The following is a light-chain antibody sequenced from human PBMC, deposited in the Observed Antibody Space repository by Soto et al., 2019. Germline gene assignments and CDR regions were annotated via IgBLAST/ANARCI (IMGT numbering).Light chain of an antibody. Sequence: EIVMTQSPATLSVSPGERATLSCRASQSVNSNLAWYQQESGQPPRLLIYGASNRATGIPDRFSGSGSGTDFTLTISRLEPEDFAVYYCQQYGSSGTFGQGTKVDIK. CDR1: QSVNSN. V-gene: IGKV3-20*01. J-gene: IGKJ1*01. CDR3: QQYGSSGT. CDR2: GAS.